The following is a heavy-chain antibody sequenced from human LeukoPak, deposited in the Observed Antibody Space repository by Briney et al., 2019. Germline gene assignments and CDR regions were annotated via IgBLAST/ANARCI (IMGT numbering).Heavy chain of an antibody. CDR1: GFTFSSYW. J-gene: IGHJ4*02. CDR2: INSDGSST. CDR3: ARDSPFGEGDY. V-gene: IGHV3-74*01. D-gene: IGHD3-10*01. Sequence: GGSLRPSCAASGFTFSSYWMHWVRQAPGKGLVWVSRINSDGSSTSYADSVKGRFTISRDNAKNTLYLQMNSLRAEDTAVYYCARDSPFGEGDYWGQGTLVTVSS.